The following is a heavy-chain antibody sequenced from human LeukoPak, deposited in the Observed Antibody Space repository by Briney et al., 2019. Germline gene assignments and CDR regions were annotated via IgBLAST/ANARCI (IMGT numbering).Heavy chain of an antibody. CDR3: AKSGVPYCSSTTCSHFDF. D-gene: IGHD2-2*01. Sequence: PGGSLRLSCAASGFTFGSYEMSWVRQAPGKGLEWVSYISSSGSSIYYADSVKGRFSVSRDNAKKSLYLQMNSLRADDTAVYYCAKSGVPYCSSTTCSHFDFWGQGTLVTVSS. V-gene: IGHV3-48*03. CDR2: ISSSGSSI. CDR1: GFTFGSYE. J-gene: IGHJ4*02.